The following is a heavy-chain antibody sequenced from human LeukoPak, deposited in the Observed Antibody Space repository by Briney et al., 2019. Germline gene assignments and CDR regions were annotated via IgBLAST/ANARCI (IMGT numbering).Heavy chain of an antibody. D-gene: IGHD3-3*01. Sequence: PSETLPLTCTVSGGSISSYYWSWIRQPPGKGLEWIGYIYYSGSTNYNPSLKSRVTISVDTSKNQFSLKLNSVTAADTAVYYCARRGPYGVASYFDYWGQGTLVTVSS. CDR1: GGSISSYY. CDR2: IYYSGST. J-gene: IGHJ4*02. V-gene: IGHV4-59*08. CDR3: ARRGPYGVASYFDY.